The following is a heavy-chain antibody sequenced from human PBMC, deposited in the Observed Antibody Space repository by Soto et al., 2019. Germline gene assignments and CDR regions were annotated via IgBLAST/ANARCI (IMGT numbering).Heavy chain of an antibody. V-gene: IGHV3-9*01. CDR3: TKRRSARPGFDAFDL. Sequence: SLILSCSAAGFTFEAYSLHWVRQLPGKGLDWVAGIIGDSGSSGYADSVRGRFTVSRDNAKNSLFLQMSSLSPEDTALYYCTKRRSARPGFDAFDLWGQGKMVTVSS. J-gene: IGHJ3*01. CDR1: GFTFEAYS. CDR2: IIGDSGSS.